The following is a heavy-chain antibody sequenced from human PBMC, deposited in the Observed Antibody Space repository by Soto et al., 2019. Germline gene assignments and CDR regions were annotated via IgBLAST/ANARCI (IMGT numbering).Heavy chain of an antibody. J-gene: IGHJ5*02. CDR3: ARQVWSYKGVAWFGP. CDR2: IYYSGNT. D-gene: IGHD3-10*01. V-gene: IGHV4-39*01. Sequence: SETLSLTCTVSGGSISSATHYWGWLRQPPGKGLEWIGSIYYSGNTYYNPSLKSRVSISVDTSKNQLSLKLSSVSAADTAVYYCARQVWSYKGVAWFGPWGQGTLVTVSS. CDR1: GGSISSATHY.